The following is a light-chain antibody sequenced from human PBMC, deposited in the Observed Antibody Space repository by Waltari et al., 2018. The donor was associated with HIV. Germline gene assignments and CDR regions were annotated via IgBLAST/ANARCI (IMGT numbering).Light chain of an antibody. Sequence: SRDLTQPPSVSVSPGQTARITCSGAALSKQYSYWYQQKAGQAPFLVIFKDTERTSGIPERFSASSSGTTVTLTITSVEAEDEAEYFCQSSDTTASHELFGGGTKLTVL. CDR2: KDT. CDR1: ALSKQY. J-gene: IGLJ2*01. V-gene: IGLV3-25*03. CDR3: QSSDTTASHEL.